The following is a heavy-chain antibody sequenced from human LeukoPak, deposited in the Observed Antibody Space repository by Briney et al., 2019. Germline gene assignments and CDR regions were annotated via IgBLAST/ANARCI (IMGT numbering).Heavy chain of an antibody. J-gene: IGHJ4*02. CDR2: INTKGET. CDR1: GVSMSAYQ. D-gene: IGHD2-21*01. CDR3: ATSNDAKIAPFDH. Sequence: SETPSLTCTVSGVSMSAYQWSWGRQSPEKGLEWIGCINTKGETSYNPSLKSRVTTSVDTSKSQFSLRLTSVTAADTAVYYCATSNDAKIAPFDHWGQGAPVTVSS. V-gene: IGHV4-4*09.